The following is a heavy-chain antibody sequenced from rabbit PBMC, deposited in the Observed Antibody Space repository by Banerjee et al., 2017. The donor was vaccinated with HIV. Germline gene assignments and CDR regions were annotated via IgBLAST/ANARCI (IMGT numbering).Heavy chain of an antibody. J-gene: IGHJ4*01. CDR2: IDPVFGST. CDR1: GFSFGDRDV. D-gene: IGHD7-1*01. CDR3: LREAGYAGYGDGNL. V-gene: IGHV1S47*01. Sequence: QEQLVESGGGLVQPEGSLTLTCTASGFSFGDRDVMCWVRQAPGKGLEWIGYIDPVFGSTVSASGVNARFPLSSPNAQNTLYLQLNSLTAADTATYFCLREAGYAGYGDGNLWGPGTLVTVS.